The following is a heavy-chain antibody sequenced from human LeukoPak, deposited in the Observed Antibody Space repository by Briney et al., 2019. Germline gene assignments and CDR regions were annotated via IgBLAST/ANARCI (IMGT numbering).Heavy chain of an antibody. CDR2: INPHSGGT. V-gene: IGHV1-2*02. D-gene: IGHD1-1*01. Sequence: ASVRVSCKTSGYTFTDYYIHWVRQAPGQGLEWMGWINPHSGGTNYAQKFQGGVTMTRDTSITTAYMELSSLRSDDTAVYYCATERPDAFDIWGQGTMVTVSS. J-gene: IGHJ3*02. CDR1: GYTFTDYY. CDR3: ATERPDAFDI.